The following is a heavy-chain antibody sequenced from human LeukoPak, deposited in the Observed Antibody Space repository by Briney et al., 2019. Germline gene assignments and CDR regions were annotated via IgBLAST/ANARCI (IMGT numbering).Heavy chain of an antibody. J-gene: IGHJ5*02. D-gene: IGHD3-10*01. Sequence: GASVKVSCKTSGYTFTSYSISWVRQAPGQGLEWMGSISPYNGNINYAQKLQGRVTMTTDTSTSTAYMDLRSLRSDDTALYYCATSITMVRGVIISGDWFDPWGQGTLVTVSS. CDR2: ISPYNGNI. CDR3: ATSITMVRGVIISGDWFDP. V-gene: IGHV1-18*01. CDR1: GYTFTSYS.